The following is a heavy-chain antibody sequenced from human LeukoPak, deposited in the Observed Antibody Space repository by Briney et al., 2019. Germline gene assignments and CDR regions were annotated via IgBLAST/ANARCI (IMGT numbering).Heavy chain of an antibody. Sequence: GESLQISCKASGYSFTNYWIGWVRQMPGKGLEWMAIIYPANSDTRYSASFQGQVTISADTSITTAYLQWSSLTASDTAMYYCARERESGSSWFDPWGQGTLVTVSS. CDR1: GYSFTNYW. CDR2: IYPANSDT. J-gene: IGHJ5*02. D-gene: IGHD3-10*01. V-gene: IGHV5-51*01. CDR3: ARERESGSSWFDP.